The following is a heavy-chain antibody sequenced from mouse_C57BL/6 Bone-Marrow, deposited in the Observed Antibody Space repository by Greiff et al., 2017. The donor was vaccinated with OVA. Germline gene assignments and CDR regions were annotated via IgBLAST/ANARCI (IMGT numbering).Heavy chain of an antibody. J-gene: IGHJ2*01. CDR2: IRNKANNHAT. V-gene: IGHV6-6*01. CDR1: GFTFSDAW. D-gene: IGHD1-1*01. Sequence: EVMLVESGGGLVQPGGSMKLSCAASGFTFSDAWMDWVRQSPEKGLEWVAEIRNKANNHATYYAESVKGRFTISRDDSKSSVYLQMNSLRAEDTGIYYCTRPAGSSSLFDYWGQGTTLTVSS. CDR3: TRPAGSSSLFDY.